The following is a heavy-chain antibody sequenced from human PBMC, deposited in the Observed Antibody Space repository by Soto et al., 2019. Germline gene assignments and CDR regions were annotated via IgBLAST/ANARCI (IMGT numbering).Heavy chain of an antibody. V-gene: IGHV3-30*18. CDR3: AKDEKEPPYGDSKYYFDY. CDR2: ISYDGSNK. Sequence: GGSLRLSCAASGFTFSSYGMHWVRQAPGKGLEWVAVISYDGSNKYYADSVKGRFTISRDNSKNTLYLQMNSLRAEDTAVYYCAKDEKEPPYGDSKYYFDYWGQGTLVTVSS. D-gene: IGHD4-17*01. J-gene: IGHJ4*02. CDR1: GFTFSSYG.